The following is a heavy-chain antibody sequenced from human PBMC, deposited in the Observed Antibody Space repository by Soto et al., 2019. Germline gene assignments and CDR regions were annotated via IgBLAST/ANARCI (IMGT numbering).Heavy chain of an antibody. J-gene: IGHJ6*02. CDR1: GFTFSNYS. D-gene: IGHD2-2*02. V-gene: IGHV3-21*01. CDR3: AREYTAWPLAYGLDV. CDR2: ISSRSDI. Sequence: PGGSLRLSCVGSGFTFSNYSINWVRQAPGKGLEWVSSISSRSDIYYADSVKGRFTISRDNAKNSVSLQMNSLRAEDTVVYYCAREYTAWPLAYGLDVWGQGTTVTVSS.